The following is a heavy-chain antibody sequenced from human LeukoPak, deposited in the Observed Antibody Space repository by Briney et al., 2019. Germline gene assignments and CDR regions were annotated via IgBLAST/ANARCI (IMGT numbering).Heavy chain of an antibody. CDR1: GFRFSSYS. Sequence: GGSLRLSCAASGFRFSSYSMNWVRQAPERGLEWVSSISSVSSNINYADPVKGRFTISRDNAKNSVYLQMNSLRAEDTAVYYCVRDPPYYFDSSXXSNDYWGQGTLVTVSS. J-gene: IGHJ4*02. CDR2: ISSVSSNI. D-gene: IGHD3-22*01. CDR3: VRDPPYYFDSSXXSNDY. V-gene: IGHV3-21*01.